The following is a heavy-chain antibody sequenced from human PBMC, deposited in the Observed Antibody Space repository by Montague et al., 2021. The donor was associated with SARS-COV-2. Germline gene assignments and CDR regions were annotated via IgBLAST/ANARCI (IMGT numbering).Heavy chain of an antibody. CDR1: GFSLSTSGMC. CDR2: IDWDDDK. V-gene: IGHV2-70*01. Sequence: PALVKPTQTLTLTCTFSGFSLSTSGMCVSWIRQPPGKALEWLALIDWDDDKYYSTSLKTRLTISKDTSKNQVVLTMTNMDPVDTATYYCARTYYYGSGSYYTYYFDSWGQGTLVTVSS. CDR3: ARTYYYGSGSYYTYYFDS. D-gene: IGHD3-10*01. J-gene: IGHJ4*02.